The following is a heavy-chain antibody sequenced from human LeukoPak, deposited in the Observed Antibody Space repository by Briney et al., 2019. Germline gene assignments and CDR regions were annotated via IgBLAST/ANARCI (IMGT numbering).Heavy chain of an antibody. Sequence: GESLKISCEASGYTFTGNWIAWVRQTPGRGLEWMGVIYPGDSDTRYSPSFQGQVTISADKSISTAYLQWSSLKASDTAMYYCARLVGTTLYFDYWGQGTLVTVSS. CDR2: IYPGDSDT. CDR1: GYTFTGNW. J-gene: IGHJ4*02. CDR3: ARLVGTTLYFDY. D-gene: IGHD1-26*01. V-gene: IGHV5-51*01.